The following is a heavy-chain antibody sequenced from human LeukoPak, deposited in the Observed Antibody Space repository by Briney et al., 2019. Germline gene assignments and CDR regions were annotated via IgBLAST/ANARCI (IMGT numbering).Heavy chain of an antibody. J-gene: IGHJ4*02. CDR1: GFTFSSYE. Sequence: GGSLRLSCAAFGFTFSSYEMNWVRQAPGKGLEWVSYISSSGSTIYYADSVKGRFTISRDNAKNSLYLQMNSLRAEDTAVYYCARVEWIVGFDYWGQGTLVTVSS. CDR2: ISSSGSTI. V-gene: IGHV3-48*03. CDR3: ARVEWIVGFDY. D-gene: IGHD1-26*01.